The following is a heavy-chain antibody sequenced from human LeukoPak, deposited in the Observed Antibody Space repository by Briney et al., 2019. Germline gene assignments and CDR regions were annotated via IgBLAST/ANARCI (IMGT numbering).Heavy chain of an antibody. CDR2: INTNTGNP. V-gene: IGHV7-4-1*02. CDR3: AKVPLWSGDHLQPPYF. Sequence: GASVKVSCKASGYTFTSYAMNWVRQAPGQGLEWMGWINTNTGNPTYAQGFTGRFVFSLDTSVSTACLQISSLRAEDTAVYYCAKVPLWSGDHLQPPYFWGQGTLVTVSS. CDR1: GYTFTSYA. J-gene: IGHJ4*02. D-gene: IGHD3-10*01.